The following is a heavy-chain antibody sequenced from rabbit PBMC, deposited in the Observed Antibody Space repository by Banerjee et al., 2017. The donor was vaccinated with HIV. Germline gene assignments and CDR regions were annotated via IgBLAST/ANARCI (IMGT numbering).Heavy chain of an antibody. D-gene: IGHD6-1*01. CDR2: IYAGSSGSN. J-gene: IGHJ4*01. CDR1: GFSFSSSYW. CDR3: AREGTGYGGYGYGNTHNL. Sequence: QSLEESGGDLVKPGASLTLTCTASGFSFSSSYWICWVRQAPGKGLEWIACIYAGSSGSNYYASWAKGRFTISKTSSTTVTLQMTSLTAADTATYFCAREGTGYGGYGYGNTHNLWGPGTLVTVS. V-gene: IGHV1S40*01.